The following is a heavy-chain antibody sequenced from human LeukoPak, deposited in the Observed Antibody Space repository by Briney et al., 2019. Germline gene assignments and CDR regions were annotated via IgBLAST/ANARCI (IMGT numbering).Heavy chain of an antibody. CDR1: GYSISSNNW. CDR2: IHYSGST. Sequence: PSETLSLTCAVSGYSISSNNWWGWIRQPPGKGLEWIGYIHYSGSTKYNPSLKSRVTISVDTSKNQFSLKLSSVTAADTAVYYCARWYSSGWAFDYWGQGTLVTVSS. CDR3: ARWYSSGWAFDY. J-gene: IGHJ4*02. D-gene: IGHD6-19*01. V-gene: IGHV4-28*01.